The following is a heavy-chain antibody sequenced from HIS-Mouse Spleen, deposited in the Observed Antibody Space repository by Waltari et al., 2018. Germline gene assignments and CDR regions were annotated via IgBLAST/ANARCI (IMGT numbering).Heavy chain of an antibody. CDR1: CGSISSSSYS. CDR2: IYYSGST. CDR3: ARDRELYFDY. D-gene: IGHD1-26*01. Sequence: QLQLQESGPGLVKPSETLSLTCTVSCGSISSSSYSWGWIRQPPGKGLEWIGSIYYSGSTYYNPSLKSRVTISVDTSKNQFSLKLSSVTAADTAVYYCARDRELYFDYWGQGTLVTVSS. J-gene: IGHJ4*02. V-gene: IGHV4-39*07.